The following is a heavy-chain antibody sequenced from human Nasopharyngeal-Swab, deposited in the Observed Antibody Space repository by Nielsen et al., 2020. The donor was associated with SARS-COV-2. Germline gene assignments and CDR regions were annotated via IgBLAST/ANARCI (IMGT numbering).Heavy chain of an antibody. D-gene: IGHD6-6*01. CDR2: ISFDGSKK. J-gene: IGHJ4*02. V-gene: IGHV3-30*03. CDR1: GFTFNSHG. Sequence: GESLKISCAASGFTFNSHGMHWVRQAPGKGLEWVAVISFDGSKKYYADSVKGRFTISRDSSKNTLYLQMNSLRAEDTAVYYCARGGYSSSSMDYWGQGTLVTVSS. CDR3: ARGGYSSSSMDY.